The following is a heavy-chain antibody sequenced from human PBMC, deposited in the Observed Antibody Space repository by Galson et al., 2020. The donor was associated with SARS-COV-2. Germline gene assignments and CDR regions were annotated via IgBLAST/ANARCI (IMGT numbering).Heavy chain of an antibody. Sequence: ASVKVSCKASGYTFSGHYMHWVRLAPGQGLEWMGRINPNSGDTDVAQKFQGRVTMTTDTSLTTAYMELSRLTSDDTAIYYCARVHDNSSAGAFDIWGQGTMVTVSS. CDR3: ARVHDNSSAGAFDI. CDR2: INPNSGDT. D-gene: IGHD6-6*01. V-gene: IGHV1-2*06. J-gene: IGHJ3*02. CDR1: GYTFSGHY.